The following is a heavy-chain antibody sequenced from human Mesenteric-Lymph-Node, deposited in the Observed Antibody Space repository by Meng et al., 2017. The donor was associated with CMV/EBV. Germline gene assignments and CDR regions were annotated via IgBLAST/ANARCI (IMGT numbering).Heavy chain of an antibody. CDR1: GGSISSGDYY. J-gene: IGHJ6*02. D-gene: IGHD2-15*01. CDR3: ARIAYCSGGSLCYYYNDMDV. CDR2: IYYSGST. V-gene: IGHV4-30-4*08. Sequence: SETLSLTCTVSGGSISSGDYYWSWIRQPPGKGLEWIGYIYYSGSTYYNPSLKSRVTISVDTSKNQFSLKLSSVTAADTAVYYCARIAYCSGGSLCYYYNDMDVWGRGTTVTVSS.